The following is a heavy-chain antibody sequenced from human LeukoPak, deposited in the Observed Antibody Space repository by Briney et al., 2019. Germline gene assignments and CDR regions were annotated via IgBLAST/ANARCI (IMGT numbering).Heavy chain of an antibody. CDR3: ARAVGATTFHYYYYMDV. D-gene: IGHD1-26*01. Sequence: ASVKVSCKASGYTFTSYDINWVRQATGQGLEWMGWMNPNSGNTGYALKFQGRVTMTRNTSISTAYMELSSLRSEDTAVYYCARAVGATTFHYYYYMDVWGKGTTVTVSS. V-gene: IGHV1-8*01. J-gene: IGHJ6*03. CDR1: GYTFTSYD. CDR2: MNPNSGNT.